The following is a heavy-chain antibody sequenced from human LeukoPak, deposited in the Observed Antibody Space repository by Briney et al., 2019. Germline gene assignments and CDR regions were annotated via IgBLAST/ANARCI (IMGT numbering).Heavy chain of an antibody. CDR1: GFTFSSYS. CDR2: ISSSSSTT. D-gene: IGHD2-21*01. J-gene: IGHJ4*02. CDR3: ARDPRPEGEDY. Sequence: GGSLRLSCAASGFTFSSYSMNWVRQAPGKGLEWVSYISSSSSTTYYADSVKGRFTISRDDAKNSLYLQMNSLRAEDTAVYYCARDPRPEGEDYWGQGTLVTVSS. V-gene: IGHV3-48*04.